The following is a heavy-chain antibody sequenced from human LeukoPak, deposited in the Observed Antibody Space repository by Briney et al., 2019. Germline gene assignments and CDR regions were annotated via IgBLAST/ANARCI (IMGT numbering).Heavy chain of an antibody. V-gene: IGHV1-69*13. J-gene: IGHJ4*02. CDR3: ARDRDSYGVPFDY. CDR2: IIPIFGTA. Sequence: SVKVSCKASGGTFSSYAISWVRQAPGQGLEWMGGIIPIFGTANYAQKFQGRVTITADESTSTVYMELSSLRSEDTAVYYCARDRDSYGVPFDYWGQGTLVTVSS. D-gene: IGHD5-18*01. CDR1: GGTFSSYA.